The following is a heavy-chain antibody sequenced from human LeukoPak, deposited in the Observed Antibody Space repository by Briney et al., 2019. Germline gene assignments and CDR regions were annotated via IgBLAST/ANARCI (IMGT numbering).Heavy chain of an antibody. V-gene: IGHV3-9*01. D-gene: IGHD3-22*01. CDR2: ISWNSGSI. Sequence: GGSLRLSCAVSGFTFDDYAMHWVRQIPGKGLEWVSGISWNSGSIGYADSVKGRFTISRDNAKNSLYLQVNSLRAEDTALYYCAKSSSGYHFDYWGQGTLVTVSS. J-gene: IGHJ4*02. CDR1: GFTFDDYA. CDR3: AKSSSGYHFDY.